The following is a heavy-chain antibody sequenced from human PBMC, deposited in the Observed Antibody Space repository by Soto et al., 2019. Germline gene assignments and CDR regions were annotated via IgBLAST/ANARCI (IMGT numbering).Heavy chain of an antibody. V-gene: IGHV4-39*01. CDR3: AGGDYYHSSGYYFYYYTMDV. CDR2: VYYGGST. J-gene: IGHJ6*02. Sequence: SETLSLTRTVSGGSISSSSYYWGWIRQPPGKGLEWIGNVYYGGSTYYNPSLKSRVTISVGTSKSQFSLKLSSVTAADTAVYYCAGGDYYHSSGYYFYYYTMDVWGQGTTVTVSS. D-gene: IGHD3-22*01. CDR1: GGSISSSSYY.